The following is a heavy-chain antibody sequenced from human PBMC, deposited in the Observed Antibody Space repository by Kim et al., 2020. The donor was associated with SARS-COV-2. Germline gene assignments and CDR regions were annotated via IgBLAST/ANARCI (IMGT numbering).Heavy chain of an antibody. D-gene: IGHD6-25*01. V-gene: IGHV3-48*02. Sequence: AIHYADSVKGRFTISRDNPKNSLYLQMNSLRDEETAVYYCVRDGYFNFDYWGQGTLVTVSS. CDR2: AI. J-gene: IGHJ4*02. CDR3: VRDGYFNFDY.